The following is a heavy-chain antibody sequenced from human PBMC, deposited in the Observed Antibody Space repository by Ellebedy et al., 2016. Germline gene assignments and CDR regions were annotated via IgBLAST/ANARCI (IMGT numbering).Heavy chain of an antibody. J-gene: IGHJ6*02. D-gene: IGHD1-1*01. CDR3: ARDWNHGMDV. V-gene: IGHV3-7*03. CDR2: INEDGSEK. CDR1: GNTFMRYW. Sequence: GESLKISCAATGNTFMRYWMSWVRQAPGKGLEWVANINEDGSEKYYGDSVKGRFTISRDNARNSLDLQMNSLKTEDTAVYYCARDWNHGMDVWGQGTTVTVSS.